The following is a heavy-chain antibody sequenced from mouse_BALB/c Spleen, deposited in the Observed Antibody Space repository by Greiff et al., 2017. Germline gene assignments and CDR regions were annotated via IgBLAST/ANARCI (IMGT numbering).Heavy chain of an antibody. CDR1: GYTFTSYT. J-gene: IGHJ3*01. D-gene: IGHD1-2*01. CDR3: ARGAPTTATFAY. CDR2: INPSSGYT. Sequence: VQLVESAAELARPGASVKMSCKASGYTFTSYTMHWVKQRPGQGLEWIGYINPSSGYTEYNQKFKDKTTLTADKSSSTAYMQLSSLTSEDSAVYYCARGAPTTATFAYWGQGTLVTVSA. V-gene: IGHV1-4*02.